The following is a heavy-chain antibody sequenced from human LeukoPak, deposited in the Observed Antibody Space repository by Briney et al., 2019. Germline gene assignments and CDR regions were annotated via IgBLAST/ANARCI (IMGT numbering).Heavy chain of an antibody. Sequence: SETLSLTCAVYGGSFSGYYWSWIRQPPGKGLEWIGEINHSGSTNYNPSLKSRVTISVDTSKNQFSLKLSSVTAADMAVYYCARAGYYVFWFDPWGQGTLVTVSS. J-gene: IGHJ5*02. CDR2: INHSGST. CDR1: GGSFSGYY. D-gene: IGHD3-16*01. CDR3: ARAGYYVFWFDP. V-gene: IGHV4-34*01.